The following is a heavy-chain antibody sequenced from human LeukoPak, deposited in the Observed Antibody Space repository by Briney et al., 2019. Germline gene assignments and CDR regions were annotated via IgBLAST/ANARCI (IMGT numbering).Heavy chain of an antibody. CDR2: IIPIFGTA. CDR1: GGTFSSYA. J-gene: IGHJ4*02. CDR3: ASFSTAAGTGGGDY. Sequence: ASVKVSCKASGGTFSSYAISWVRQAPGQGLEWMGGIIPIFGTANYAQKFQGRVTITADESTSTAYMELSSLRSEDTAVYYCASFSTAAGTGGGDYGGQEPRVPFSS. D-gene: IGHD6-13*01. V-gene: IGHV1-69*13.